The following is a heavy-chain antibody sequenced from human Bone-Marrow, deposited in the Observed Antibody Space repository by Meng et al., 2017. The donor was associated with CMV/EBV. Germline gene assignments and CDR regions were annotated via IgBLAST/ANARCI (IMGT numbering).Heavy chain of an antibody. V-gene: IGHV3-7*01. CDR3: ARDQSHDLWSGYYYYYYGMDV. J-gene: IGHJ6*02. Sequence: GESLKISCAASGFTFSSYWMSWVRQAPGKGLEWVANIKQDGSNKYYADSVKGRFTISRDNSKNTLYLQMNSLRAEDTAVYYCARDQSHDLWSGYYYYYYGMDVWGQGTTVTVSS. D-gene: IGHD3-3*01. CDR1: GFTFSSYW. CDR2: IKQDGSNK.